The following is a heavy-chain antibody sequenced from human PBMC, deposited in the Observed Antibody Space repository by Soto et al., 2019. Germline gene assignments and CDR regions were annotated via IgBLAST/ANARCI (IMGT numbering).Heavy chain of an antibody. V-gene: IGHV4-59*08. Sequence: SETLSLTCTVSGGSISTYYWSWIRQPPGKGLEWIGYVYYSGTTNYNPSLKSRVTISVDTSKNQFSLKLSSVTAADTAVYYCARLGGYYQAFDSWGQGTLVTVSS. D-gene: IGHD3-22*01. CDR2: VYYSGTT. CDR1: GGSISTYY. CDR3: ARLGGYYQAFDS. J-gene: IGHJ4*02.